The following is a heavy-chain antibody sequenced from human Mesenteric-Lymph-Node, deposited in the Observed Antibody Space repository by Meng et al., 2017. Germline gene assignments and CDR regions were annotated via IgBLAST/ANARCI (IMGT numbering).Heavy chain of an antibody. CDR2: ISYDGSNK. CDR3: VDLDLY. J-gene: IGHJ4*02. V-gene: IGHV3-30*04. Sequence: SCKASGFTFSSYAMHWVRQAPGKGLEWVAVISYDGSNKYYADSVKGRFTISRDNSKNTLYLQMNSLRAEDTAVYYCVDLDLYWGQGTLVTVSS. D-gene: IGHD2-2*03. CDR1: GFTFSSYA.